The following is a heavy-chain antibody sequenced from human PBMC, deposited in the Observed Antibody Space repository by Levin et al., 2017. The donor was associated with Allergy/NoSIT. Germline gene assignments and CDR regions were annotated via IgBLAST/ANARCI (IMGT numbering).Heavy chain of an antibody. Sequence: GESLKISCKVSGYTLTELSMHWVRQAPGKGLEWMGGFDPEDGETIYAQKFQGRVTMTEDASTDTAYMELSSLRSEDTAVYYCATLTPYGDPNYWGQGTLVTVSS. V-gene: IGHV1-24*01. J-gene: IGHJ4*02. D-gene: IGHD4-17*01. CDR3: ATLTPYGDPNY. CDR2: FDPEDGET. CDR1: GYTLTELS.